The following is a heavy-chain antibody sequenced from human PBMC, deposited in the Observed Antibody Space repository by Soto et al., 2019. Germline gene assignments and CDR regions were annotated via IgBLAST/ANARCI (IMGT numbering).Heavy chain of an antibody. CDR1: GFSLSTTGMG. V-gene: IGHV2-5*02. J-gene: IGHJ5*02. Sequence: QITLKESGPPLVKPTQTLTLTCTFSGFSLSTTGMGVGWIRQPPGKALEWLGLLYWDDDIHYSPSLKTRLTITTASSKNQVVLTMTNMDPVDTATYFCVHRRSKGDFDLWGQGTLVTVSS. CDR2: LYWDDDI. CDR3: VHRRSKGDFDL.